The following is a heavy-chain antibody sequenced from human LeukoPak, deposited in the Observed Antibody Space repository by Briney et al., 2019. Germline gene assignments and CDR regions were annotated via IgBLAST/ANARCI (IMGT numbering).Heavy chain of an antibody. Sequence: GGSLRLSCAASGFTFNTYDMNWVRQAPGKGLEWVSSISGSGGTTYYADYVKGRFTISRDNSKNTLYLQMNSLRAEDTAVYYCAKDAARVRTWIQKTATYMDVWGKGITVTISS. CDR2: ISGSGGTT. J-gene: IGHJ6*03. CDR3: AKDAARVRTWIQKTATYMDV. CDR1: GFTFNTYD. V-gene: IGHV3-23*01. D-gene: IGHD5-18*01.